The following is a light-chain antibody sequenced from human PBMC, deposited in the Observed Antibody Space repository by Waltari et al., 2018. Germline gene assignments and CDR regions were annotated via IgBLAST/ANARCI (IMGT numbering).Light chain of an antibody. CDR2: DTS. CDR1: QAINGY. Sequence: DIQLTQSPSLLSASVGDRVTITCRASQAINGYLAWYQVRPGRAPKLLIYDTSTLQSGVPSRFSGSESGTDFTLTISTLQPEDFATDYCQELNIFPLTFGGGTKVEIK. CDR3: QELNIFPLT. J-gene: IGKJ4*01. V-gene: IGKV1-9*01.